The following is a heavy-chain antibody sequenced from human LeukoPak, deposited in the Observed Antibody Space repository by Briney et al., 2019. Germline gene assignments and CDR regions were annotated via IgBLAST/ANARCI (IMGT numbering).Heavy chain of an antibody. CDR2: IIPILNVA. D-gene: IGHD3-22*01. V-gene: IGHV1-69*04. CDR3: TREGVYSPDGSSYHRDAFDI. Sequence: SVKVSCKASGGSFNSYVITWVRQAPGQGLEWMGRIIPILNVANFAQKFQGRVTITADKSTNTAHMELSSLRSEDTAVYYCTREGVYSPDGSSYHRDAFDIWGQGTVVTVSS. CDR1: GGSFNSYV. J-gene: IGHJ3*02.